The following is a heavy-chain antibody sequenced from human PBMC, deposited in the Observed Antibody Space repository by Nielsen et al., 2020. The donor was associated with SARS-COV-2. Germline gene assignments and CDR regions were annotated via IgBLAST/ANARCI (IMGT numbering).Heavy chain of an antibody. D-gene: IGHD6-19*01. J-gene: IGHJ2*01. V-gene: IGHV3-73*01. CDR3: ARLTYSSGWTNHVDWYFDL. CDR1: GFTFSGSA. CDR2: IRSKANSYAT. Sequence: GESLKISCAASGFTFSGSAMHWVRQASGKGLEWVGRIRSKANSYATAYAASVKGRFTISRDDSKNTAYLQMNSLKTEDTAVYYCARLTYSSGWTNHVDWYFDLWGRGTLVTVSS.